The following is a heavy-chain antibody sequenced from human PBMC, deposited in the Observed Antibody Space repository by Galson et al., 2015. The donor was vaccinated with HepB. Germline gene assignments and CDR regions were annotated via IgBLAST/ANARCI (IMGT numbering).Heavy chain of an antibody. V-gene: IGHV3-30*18. Sequence: SLRLSCAASGFIFSSYGMHWVRQAPGKGLDWVAVISYDGSYKYYADSVKGRFTISRDNSKNTLYLQMNSLRVEDTAVYYCAKAADLGYENLYDGMDVWGQGTTVPVSS. CDR1: GFIFSSYG. CDR2: ISYDGSYK. J-gene: IGHJ6*02. CDR3: AKAADLGYENLYDGMDV. D-gene: IGHD5-12*01.